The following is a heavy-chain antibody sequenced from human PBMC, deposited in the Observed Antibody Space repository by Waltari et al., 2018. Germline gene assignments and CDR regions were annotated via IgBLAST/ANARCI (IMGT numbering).Heavy chain of an antibody. CDR1: GFTFSSYG. J-gene: IGHJ4*02. V-gene: IGHV3-30*02. CDR2: IRYDGSNK. D-gene: IGHD3-10*01. Sequence: QVQLVESGGGVVQPGGSLRLSCAASGFTFSSYGMHWVRQDPGKGLEWVAFIRYDGSNKDYADSVKGRFTISRDNSKNTLYLQMNSLRAEDTAVYYCAKDRGVYYYGSGSYHDYWGQGTLVTVSS. CDR3: AKDRGVYYYGSGSYHDY.